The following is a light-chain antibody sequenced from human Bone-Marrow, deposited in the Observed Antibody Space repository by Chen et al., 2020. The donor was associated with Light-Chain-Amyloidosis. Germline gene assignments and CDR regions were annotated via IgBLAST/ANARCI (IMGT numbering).Light chain of an antibody. CDR2: DDS. Sequence: SYVLTLPSSLSVAPGPTATIACGGNNIGSTSVHWYQQTPGQAPLLVVYDDSDRPSGIPERLSGSNSGNTATLTISRVEAGDEADYYCQVWDRSSDRPVFGGGTKLTVL. CDR3: QVWDRSSDRPV. V-gene: IGLV3-21*02. CDR1: NIGSTS. J-gene: IGLJ3*02.